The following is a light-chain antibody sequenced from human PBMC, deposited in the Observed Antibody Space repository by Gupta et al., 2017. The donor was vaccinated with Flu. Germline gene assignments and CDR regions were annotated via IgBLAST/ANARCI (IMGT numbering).Light chain of an antibody. V-gene: IGLV2-14*01. CDR1: SSDVGGYNY. Sequence: QSALTQPASVSGSPGQSINIPCTGPSSDVGGYNYVSWYQQHPGNAPKLMIYEVSNRPSGVSNRFSGSKSGNTASLTISGLQAEDEADYYCSSYTSSSTWVFGGGTKLTVL. J-gene: IGLJ3*02. CDR2: EVS. CDR3: SSYTSSSTWV.